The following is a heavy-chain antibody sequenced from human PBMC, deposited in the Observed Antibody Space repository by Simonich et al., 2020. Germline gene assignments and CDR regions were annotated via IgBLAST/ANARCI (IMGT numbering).Heavy chain of an antibody. V-gene: IGHV4-39*01. CDR2: SYYSGST. D-gene: IGHD6-13*01. J-gene: IGHJ3*02. CDR3: ARHAGFAFDI. Sequence: QLQLQESGPGLVKPSETLSLTCTVSGGSISSSSYYWGWIRQPPGKGLEWIGSSYYSGSTYYNPSLKSRVTISVDTAKNQFSLQLSSVTAADTAVYYCARHAGFAFDIWGQGTMVTVSS. CDR1: GGSISSSSYY.